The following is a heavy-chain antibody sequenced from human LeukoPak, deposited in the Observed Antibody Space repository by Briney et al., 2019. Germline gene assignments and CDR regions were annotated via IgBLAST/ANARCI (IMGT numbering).Heavy chain of an antibody. V-gene: IGHV4-39*07. CDR2: IYYSGST. CDR3: VRDTTNVYYYDTSGYDH. Sequence: SETLSLTCTVSGGSISSSSYYWGWIRQPPGKGLEWIGSIYYSGSTYYNPSLNSRVTISLDTSKNQFSLKLSSVTAADTAIYYCVRDTTNVYYYDTSGYDHWGQGTLVTVSS. CDR1: GGSISSSSYY. D-gene: IGHD3-22*01. J-gene: IGHJ4*02.